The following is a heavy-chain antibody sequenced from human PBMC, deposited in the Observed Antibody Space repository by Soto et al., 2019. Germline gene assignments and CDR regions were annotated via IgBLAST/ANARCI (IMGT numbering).Heavy chain of an antibody. D-gene: IGHD1-26*01. J-gene: IGHJ4*02. CDR1: GFTFSSYA. CDR3: ARGQTWAHFDY. CDR2: LSPDGGST. Sequence: EVQLVESGGGLVQPGGPLRLSCAASGFTFSSYAMHWVRQAPGKGLEYVSALSPDGGSTYYANSVKGRFTISRDNSKSTVYLQMGSLRGEELAVYYCARGQTWAHFDYWGQGTLVTVSS. V-gene: IGHV3-64*01.